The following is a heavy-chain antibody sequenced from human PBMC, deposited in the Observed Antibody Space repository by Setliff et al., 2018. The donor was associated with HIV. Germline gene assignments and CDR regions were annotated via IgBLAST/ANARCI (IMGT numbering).Heavy chain of an antibody. J-gene: IGHJ3*02. Sequence: SVKVSCKASGGTFSSYAISWVRQAPGQGLEWMGGIIPIFGTANYAQKFQGRVTITTDESTSTAYMELSSLRSEDTAVYYCAARVAVAAPIFQDAFDIWGQGTMVTVSS. CDR1: GGTFSSYA. CDR2: IIPIFGTA. D-gene: IGHD6-19*01. V-gene: IGHV1-69*05. CDR3: AARVAVAAPIFQDAFDI.